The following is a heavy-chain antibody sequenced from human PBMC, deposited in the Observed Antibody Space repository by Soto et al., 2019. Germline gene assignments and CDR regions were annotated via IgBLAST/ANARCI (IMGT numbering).Heavy chain of an antibody. CDR3: ARDHLDCSSTSCYEPGYYYYYMDV. Sequence: GGSLRLSCAASGFTFNDYYMSWIRQAPGKGLEWVSYISSSGSTIYYADSVKGRFTISRDNAKNSLYLQMNSLRAEDTAVYYCARDHLDCSSTSCYEPGYYYYYMDVWGKGTTVTVSS. D-gene: IGHD2-2*01. CDR1: GFTFNDYY. V-gene: IGHV3-11*01. CDR2: ISSSGSTI. J-gene: IGHJ6*03.